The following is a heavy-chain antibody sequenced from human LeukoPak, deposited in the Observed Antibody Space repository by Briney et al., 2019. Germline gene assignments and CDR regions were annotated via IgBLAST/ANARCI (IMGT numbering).Heavy chain of an antibody. D-gene: IGHD1-26*01. CDR1: GGSFSGYY. Sequence: PSETLSLTCAVYGGSFSGYYWSWIRQPPGKGLEWIGEINHSGSTNYNPSLKSRVTISVDTSKNQFSLKLSSVTAADTAVYYCARGKVVGATCFSCLGYYWGQGTLVTVSS. CDR2: INHSGST. CDR3: ARGKVVGATCFSCLGYY. J-gene: IGHJ4*02. V-gene: IGHV4-34*01.